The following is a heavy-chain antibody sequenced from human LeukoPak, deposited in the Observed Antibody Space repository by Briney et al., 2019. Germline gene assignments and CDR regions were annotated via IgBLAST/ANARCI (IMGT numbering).Heavy chain of an antibody. J-gene: IGHJ4*02. CDR2: INPNSGGT. V-gene: IGHV1-2*05. CDR1: GYTFTGYY. D-gene: IGHD6-19*01. CDR3: ARDPSSGWYGDY. Sequence: ASVKVSCKASGYTFTGYYMHWVRQAPGQGLEWMGRINPNSGGTNYAQKFQGRVTMTRDTSISTAYMELSRLRSDDTDVYYCARDPSSGWYGDYWGQGTLVTVSS.